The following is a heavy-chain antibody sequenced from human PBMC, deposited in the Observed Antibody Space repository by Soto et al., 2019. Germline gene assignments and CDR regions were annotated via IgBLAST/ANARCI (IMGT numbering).Heavy chain of an antibody. J-gene: IGHJ4*02. CDR3: ARGDILTLDY. V-gene: IGHV1-3*01. CDR1: GYTFTSYA. D-gene: IGHD3-9*01. CDR2: ISAGNGNT. Sequence: QVQLVQSGAEVKKPGASVKVSCKASGYTFTSYAMHWVRQAPGQRLEWMGWISAGNGNTKYSQKFQGRVTITRDTSASTAYMELSSLRSEDTAVYYCARGDILTLDYWGQGTLVTVSS.